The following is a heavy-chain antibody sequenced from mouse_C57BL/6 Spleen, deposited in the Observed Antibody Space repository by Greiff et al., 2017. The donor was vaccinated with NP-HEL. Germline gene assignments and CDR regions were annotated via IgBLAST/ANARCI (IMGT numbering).Heavy chain of an antibody. CDR3: AREEYDYAFAY. CDR2: INYDGSST. CDR1: GFTFSDYY. Sequence: EVKLVESEGGLVQPGSSMKLSCTASGFTFSDYYMAWVRQVPEKGLEWVANINYDGSSTYYLDSLKSRFIISRDHAKNILYLQMSSLKSEYTATYYCAREEYDYAFAYWGQGTLVTVSA. J-gene: IGHJ3*01. V-gene: IGHV5-16*01. D-gene: IGHD2-4*01.